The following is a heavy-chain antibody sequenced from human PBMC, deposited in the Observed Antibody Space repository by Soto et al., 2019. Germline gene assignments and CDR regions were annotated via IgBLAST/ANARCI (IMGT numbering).Heavy chain of an antibody. CDR1: GGTFSSNR. D-gene: IGHD6-13*01. Sequence: PVKGSCKASGGTFSSNRINWVRQAPGQGLEWVGGIVPIYRTADYAQQFQGRVTITADESARTSYMKLRSLKTQVTAVYDGVRSSGAKLSSSWGQGTLGTVSS. J-gene: IGHJ1*01. CDR2: IVPIYRTA. CDR3: VRSSGAKLSSS. V-gene: IGHV1-69*13.